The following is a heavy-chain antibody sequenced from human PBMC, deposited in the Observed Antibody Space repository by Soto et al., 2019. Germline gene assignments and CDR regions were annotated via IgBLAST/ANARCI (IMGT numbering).Heavy chain of an antibody. Sequence: GGSLRLSCTASGFSFSSYAVSWVRQAPGKGLQWVPSISSSGDTTNYADSVKGRFTISRDNSKNTLYLLMSTLRAEDTAVYYCAKRKWYDSSVLWDYWGQGTLVTASS. CDR1: GFSFSSYA. CDR2: ISSSGDTT. CDR3: AKRKWYDSSVLWDY. J-gene: IGHJ4*02. V-gene: IGHV3-23*01. D-gene: IGHD3-22*01.